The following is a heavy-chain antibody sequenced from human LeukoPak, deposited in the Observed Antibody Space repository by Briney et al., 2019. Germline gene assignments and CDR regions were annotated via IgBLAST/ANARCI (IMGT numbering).Heavy chain of an antibody. V-gene: IGHV4-39*01. CDR1: SGSISNGNYF. CDR2: IYYTGKT. CDR3: ARRRYYDSSGYLE. Sequence: SETLSLTCTVSSGSISNGNYFWGWIRQPPGKGLEWIATIYYTGKTYYSPSLKSRVTQSVDMSNNHFSLTLSSVTAADTALYFCARRRYYDSSGYLEWGQGTLVTVSS. D-gene: IGHD3-22*01. J-gene: IGHJ1*01.